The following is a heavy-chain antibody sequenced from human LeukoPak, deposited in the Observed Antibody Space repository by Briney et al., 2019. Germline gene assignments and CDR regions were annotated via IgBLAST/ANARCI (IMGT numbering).Heavy chain of an antibody. CDR3: ARAFDCSSTSCPPGGY. D-gene: IGHD2-2*01. CDR2: IYHSGST. CDR1: GGSISSGGYY. J-gene: IGHJ4*02. V-gene: IGHV4-30-2*01. Sequence: SETLSLTCTVSGGSISSGGYYWSWIRQPPGKGLEWIGYIYHSGSTYYNPSLKSRVTISVGRSKNQFSLKLSSVTAADTAVYYCARAFDCSSTSCPPGGYWGQGTLVTVSS.